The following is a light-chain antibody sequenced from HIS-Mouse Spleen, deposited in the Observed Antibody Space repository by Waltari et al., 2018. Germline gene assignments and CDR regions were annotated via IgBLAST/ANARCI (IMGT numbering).Light chain of an antibody. V-gene: IGLV2-11*01. CDR1: SSDVGGYNY. CDR3: CSYAGSYTPWV. J-gene: IGLJ3*02. Sequence: QSALTQPRSVSGSPGQSVTISCTGTSSDVGGYNYVSWYQQHPGKAPKLMIYDVSKRPSGVHDRFSGSKSGNTASLTISGLQAEDEADYYCCSYAGSYTPWVFGGGTKLTVL. CDR2: DVS.